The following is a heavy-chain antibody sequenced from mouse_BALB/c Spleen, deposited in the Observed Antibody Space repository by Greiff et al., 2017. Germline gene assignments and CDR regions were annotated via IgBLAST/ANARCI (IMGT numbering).Heavy chain of an antibody. J-gene: IGHJ4*01. Sequence: EVKLMESGPELVKPGASVKISCKASGYTFTDYNMHWVKQSHGKSLEWIGYIYPYNGGTGYNQKFKSKATLTVDNSSSTAYMELRSLTSEDSAVYYCARLDGYYPHYYAMNNWGQGTSVTVSS. V-gene: IGHV1S29*02. CDR2: IYPYNGGT. D-gene: IGHD2-3*01. CDR3: ARLDGYYPHYYAMNN. CDR1: GYTFTDYN.